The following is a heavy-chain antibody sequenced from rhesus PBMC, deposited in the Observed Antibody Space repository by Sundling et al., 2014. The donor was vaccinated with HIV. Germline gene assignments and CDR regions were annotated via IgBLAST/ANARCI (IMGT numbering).Heavy chain of an antibody. CDR3: ARLLVGTFDV. J-gene: IGHJ5-1*01. Sequence: QVQLQESGPGVVKPSETLSLTCDVSGGSISENYRWSWIRQTPGKGLEWIGYIYGTTTSSNYNPSLKSRVTISKDTSKNQFSLKLSSVTAADTAVYFCARLLVGTFDVWGPGVLVTVSS. CDR1: GGSISENYR. D-gene: IGHD5-24*01. V-gene: IGHV4S10*01. CDR2: IYGTTTSS.